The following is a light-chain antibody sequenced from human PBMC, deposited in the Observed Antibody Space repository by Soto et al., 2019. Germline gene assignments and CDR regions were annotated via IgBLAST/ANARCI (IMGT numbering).Light chain of an antibody. Sequence: DIQMTHSPSSLSASFGDRVSITCRASQSISSYLNWYQQKPGKAPKLLIYAASSLQSGVPSRFSGSGSGTELTLTISSLQPDDFATYYCQHYNSYSEAFGQGTKVDIK. V-gene: IGKV1-39*01. CDR1: QSISSY. J-gene: IGKJ1*01. CDR3: QHYNSYSEA. CDR2: AAS.